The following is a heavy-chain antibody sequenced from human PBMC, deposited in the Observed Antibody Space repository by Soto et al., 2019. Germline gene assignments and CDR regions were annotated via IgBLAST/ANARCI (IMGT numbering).Heavy chain of an antibody. Sequence: EVQLVESGGDLVQPGGSLKLSCAASGFTFSGSAMHWVRQASGKGLEWVGHIRRRAKNYATVYAASVKGRFIISRDDSKSTAYLQMNSLKTDDTAVYYCTRTCDGSDYDSPDFDYWGQGTLVTGSS. D-gene: IGHD3-16*01. CDR2: IRRRAKNYAT. V-gene: IGHV3-73*02. CDR1: GFTFSGSA. CDR3: TRTCDGSDYDSPDFDY. J-gene: IGHJ4*02.